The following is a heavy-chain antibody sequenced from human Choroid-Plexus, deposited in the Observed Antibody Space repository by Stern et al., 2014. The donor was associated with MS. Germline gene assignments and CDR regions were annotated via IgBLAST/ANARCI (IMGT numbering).Heavy chain of an antibody. CDR3: AKDRQWSTYFFDY. D-gene: IGHD2-15*01. J-gene: IGHJ4*02. CDR1: GFTFSNFG. V-gene: IGHV3-30*18. Sequence: QVQLMQSGGGVAQPGRPLILSCAASGFTFSNFGMHWVRQAPGKGLEWVALISYDGSDKYYADSVKGRFTIFRGNSKNTLYMHMNSLRAEDTAVYYCAKDRQWSTYFFDYWGQGSLVTVSS. CDR2: ISYDGSDK.